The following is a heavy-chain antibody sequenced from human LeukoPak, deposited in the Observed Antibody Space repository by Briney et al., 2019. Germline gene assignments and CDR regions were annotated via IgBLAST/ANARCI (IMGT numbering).Heavy chain of an antibody. V-gene: IGHV4-30-4*01. D-gene: IGHD3-22*01. Sequence: SETLSLTCTVSGGSISSGDYYWSWIRQPPGKGLEWIGYIYYSGSTYYNPSLKSRVTISVDTSKNQFSLKLSSVTAADTAVYYCARGGYYYDSSGYDWGQGTLVTVSS. CDR3: ARGGYYYDSSGYD. CDR1: GGSISSGDYY. J-gene: IGHJ4*02. CDR2: IYYSGST.